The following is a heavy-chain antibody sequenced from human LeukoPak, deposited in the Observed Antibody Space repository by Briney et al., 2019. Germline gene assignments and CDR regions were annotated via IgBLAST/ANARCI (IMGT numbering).Heavy chain of an antibody. V-gene: IGHV1-18*01. J-gene: IGHJ4*02. CDR1: GYTFTSYA. D-gene: IGHD5-24*01. CDR2: ISAYNGNT. CDR3: ARGLRWLQWYYFDY. Sequence: GASVKVSCKASGYTFTSYAMNWVRQAPGQGLEWMGWISAYNGNTNYAQKLQGRVTMTTDTSTSTAYMELSRLRSDDTAVYYCARGLRWLQWYYFDYWGQGTLVTVSS.